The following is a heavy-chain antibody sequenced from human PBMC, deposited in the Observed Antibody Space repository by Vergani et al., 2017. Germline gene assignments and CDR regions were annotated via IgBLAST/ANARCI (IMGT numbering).Heavy chain of an antibody. CDR1: GFTFGDYA. Sequence: EVQLVESGGGLVQPGRSLRLSCTASGFTFGDYAMSWVRQAPGKGLEWVGFIRSKAYGGTTEYAASVKGRFTISRDNAKNSLYLQMNSLRAEDTAVYYCARDGSADAFDIWGQGTMVTVSS. CDR3: ARDGSADAFDI. D-gene: IGHD1-26*01. CDR2: IRSKAYGGTT. J-gene: IGHJ3*02. V-gene: IGHV3-49*04.